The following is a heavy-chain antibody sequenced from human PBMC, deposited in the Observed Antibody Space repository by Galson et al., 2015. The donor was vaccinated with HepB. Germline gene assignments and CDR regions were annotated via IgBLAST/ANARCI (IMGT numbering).Heavy chain of an antibody. CDR1: GFSFSSYA. V-gene: IGHV3-64D*06. Sequence: SLRLSCAASGFSFSSYAMHWVRQAPGTGLEYVVGISTSGDNTYNTDSVKGRFTISRDNYKNTLYLQMSSLRPDDTAVYYCVKRIEPGLGFDYWGQGTLVTVSS. CDR2: ISTSGDNT. D-gene: IGHD1-14*01. CDR3: VKRIEPGLGFDY. J-gene: IGHJ4*02.